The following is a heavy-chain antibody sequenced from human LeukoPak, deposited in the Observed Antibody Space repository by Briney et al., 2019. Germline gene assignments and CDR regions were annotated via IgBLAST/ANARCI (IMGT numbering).Heavy chain of an antibody. J-gene: IGHJ3*02. D-gene: IGHD5-12*01. CDR3: ARRIMPTTPADAFDI. CDR2: TYYRSKWYN. V-gene: IGHV6-1*01. Sequence: SQTLTLTCAISGDSVSSNSGAWNWIRQSPSRGLEWLGRTYYRSKWYNDYAASVKSRITINPDTSKNQVSLHLNSVTPEDTAVYYCARRIMPTTPADAFDIWGQGTMVTVSS. CDR1: GDSVSSNSGA.